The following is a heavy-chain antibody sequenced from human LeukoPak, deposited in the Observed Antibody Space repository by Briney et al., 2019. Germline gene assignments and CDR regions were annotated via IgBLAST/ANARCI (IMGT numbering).Heavy chain of an antibody. CDR3: ARDSGSGWYFGYFQH. J-gene: IGHJ1*01. V-gene: IGHV1-3*01. CDR2: INAGNGNT. CDR1: GYTFTSYA. D-gene: IGHD6-19*01. Sequence: ASVKVSCKASGYTFTSYAMHWVRQAPGQRLEWMGWINAGNGNTKYSQKFQGRVTITRDTSASTAYMELSSLRSEDTAVYFCARDSGSGWYFGYFQHWGQGTLVTVSS.